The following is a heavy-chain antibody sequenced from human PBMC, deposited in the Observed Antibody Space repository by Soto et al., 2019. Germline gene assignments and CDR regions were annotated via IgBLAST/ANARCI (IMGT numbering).Heavy chain of an antibody. J-gene: IGHJ4*02. V-gene: IGHV1-8*01. CDR2: MNLNSGNT. D-gene: IGHD2-21*02. Sequence: QVQLVQSGAEVKKPGASVKVSCKASGYTFTSYDINWVRQAPGQGLEWMGWMNLNSGNTGYAQKFQGRVTMTKSTSIGTAYMELSSLRSEDTAVYYCARRLGAVTAYYFDYWGQGTLVTVSS. CDR3: ARRLGAVTAYYFDY. CDR1: GYTFTSYD.